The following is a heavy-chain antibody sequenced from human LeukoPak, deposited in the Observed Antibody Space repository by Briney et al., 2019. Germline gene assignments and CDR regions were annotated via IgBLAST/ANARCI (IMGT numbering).Heavy chain of an antibody. CDR3: AKMVTPVLWYFDL. V-gene: IGHV3-30*04. Sequence: GGSLRLSCAASGFTFSTYAMHWVRQAPGKGLEWVAVISYDGSSKYYADSVKGRFTISRDNSKNTLYLQMNSLRAEDTAVYYCAKMVTPVLWYFDLWGRGTLVTVSS. J-gene: IGHJ2*01. CDR1: GFTFSTYA. D-gene: IGHD4-23*01. CDR2: ISYDGSSK.